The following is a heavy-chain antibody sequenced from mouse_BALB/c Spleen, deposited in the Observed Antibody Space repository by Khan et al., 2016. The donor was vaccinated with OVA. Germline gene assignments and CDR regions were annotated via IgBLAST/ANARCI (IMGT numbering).Heavy chain of an antibody. V-gene: IGHV14-3*02. CDR1: GFNINDTY. CDR3: ARRNA. CDR2: IDPANGNT. J-gene: IGHJ2*01. Sequence: VQLQQSGAELVKPGASVKLSCTASGFNINDTYMHWVKQRPEQGLEWIGRIDPANGNTKYDQKFQGKATITADTSSNTAYLQLSSLTSEDTAVYYCARRNAWGQGTTLTVSS.